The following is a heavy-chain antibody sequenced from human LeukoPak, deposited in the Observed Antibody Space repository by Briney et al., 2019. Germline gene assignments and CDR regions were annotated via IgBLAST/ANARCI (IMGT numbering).Heavy chain of an antibody. Sequence: GGSLRLSCAASGFTFSDYWMTWIRQAPGTGLEWVANIKEDGSDKFYIDSVRGRFTVSRDNARNSLYLQMNSLRVEDTAVYYCARGLVAAAGTGDYWGQGTLVTVSS. J-gene: IGHJ4*02. CDR1: GFTFSDYW. D-gene: IGHD6-13*01. CDR3: ARGLVAAAGTGDY. V-gene: IGHV3-7*01. CDR2: IKEDGSDK.